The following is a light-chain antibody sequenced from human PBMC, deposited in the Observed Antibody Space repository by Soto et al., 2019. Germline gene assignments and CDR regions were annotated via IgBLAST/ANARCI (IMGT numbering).Light chain of an antibody. CDR2: GAS. CDR3: QQYINWPRT. J-gene: IGKJ1*01. CDR1: QSVTNN. V-gene: IGKV3-15*01. Sequence: ELVMTQSPATLSVSPGERVTLSCRASQSVTNNLAWYQQKPGQAPRLLIYGASTRATGIPARFSGSGSGTEFILTISSLQSEDFAVYYCQQYINWPRTFGQGTKVEIK.